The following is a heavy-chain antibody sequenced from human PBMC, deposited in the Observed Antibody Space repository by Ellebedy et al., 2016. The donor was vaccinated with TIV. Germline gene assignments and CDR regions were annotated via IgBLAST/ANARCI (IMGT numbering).Heavy chain of an antibody. CDR2: IYGGGST. CDR3: ARVGGIEYCSSTSCYYYYYYMDV. CDR1: GFTVSDNY. D-gene: IGHD2-2*01. J-gene: IGHJ6*03. V-gene: IGHV3-53*01. Sequence: GGSLRLSCAASGFTVSDNYMSWVRQAPGKGLEWVSVIYGGGSTYYADSVKGRSTISRDNSKNTLYLQMNSLRAEDTAVYYCARVGGIEYCSSTSCYYYYYYMDVWGKGTTVTVSS.